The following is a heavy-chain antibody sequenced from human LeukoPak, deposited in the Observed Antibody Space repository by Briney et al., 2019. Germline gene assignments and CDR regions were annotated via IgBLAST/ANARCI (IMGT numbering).Heavy chain of an antibody. D-gene: IGHD3-22*01. J-gene: IGHJ4*02. CDR1: GGSISSSSYY. V-gene: IGHV4-39*07. CDR2: IYYSGST. CDR3: ARDLDHSSGYFVGDY. Sequence: PSETLSLTCTVSGGSISSSSYYWGWLRQPPGKGLEWIGSIYYSGSTYYNPSLKSRVTISVDTSKNQFSLKLSSVTAADTAVYYCARDLDHSSGYFVGDYWGQGTLVTVSS.